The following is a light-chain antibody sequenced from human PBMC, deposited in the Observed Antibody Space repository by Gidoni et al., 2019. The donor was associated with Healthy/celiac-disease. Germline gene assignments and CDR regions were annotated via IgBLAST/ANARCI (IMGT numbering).Light chain of an antibody. J-gene: IGKJ1*01. V-gene: IGKV3-15*01. CDR1: QRVSSN. Sequence: EIVMTQSPATLSVSPGERATLSCRASQRVSSNLAWYQQKAGQAPRLLISGASTRATGIPARFSGSGSGTEFTLTISSLQSEDFAVYYCQQYNNWPLWTFGQGTKVEIK. CDR3: QQYNNWPLWT. CDR2: GAS.